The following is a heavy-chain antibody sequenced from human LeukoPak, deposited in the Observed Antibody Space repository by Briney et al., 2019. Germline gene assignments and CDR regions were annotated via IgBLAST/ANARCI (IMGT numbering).Heavy chain of an antibody. Sequence: GGSLRLSCAASGFTFSSYSMNWVRQAPGKGLEWVSYISSSSSTIYYADSVKGRFTISRDNAKNSLYLQMNSLRAEDTAVYYCARVVMITFGGVIVSDYYMDVWGKGTTVTVSS. CDR2: ISSSSSTI. D-gene: IGHD3-16*02. J-gene: IGHJ6*03. CDR1: GFTFSSYS. CDR3: ARVVMITFGGVIVSDYYMDV. V-gene: IGHV3-48*01.